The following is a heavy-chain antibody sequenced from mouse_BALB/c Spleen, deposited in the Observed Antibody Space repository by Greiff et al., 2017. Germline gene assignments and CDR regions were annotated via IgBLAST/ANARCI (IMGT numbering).Heavy chain of an antibody. CDR3: ARGGYDYDPLYAMDY. D-gene: IGHD2-4*01. V-gene: IGHV5-4*02. J-gene: IGHJ4*01. CDR2: ISDGGSYT. Sequence: DVMLVESGGGLVKPGGSLKLSCAASGFTFSDYYMYWVRQTPEKRLEWVATISDGGSYTYYPDSVKGRFTISRDNAKNNLYLQMSSLKSEDTAMYYCARGGYDYDPLYAMDYWGQGTSVTVSS. CDR1: GFTFSDYY.